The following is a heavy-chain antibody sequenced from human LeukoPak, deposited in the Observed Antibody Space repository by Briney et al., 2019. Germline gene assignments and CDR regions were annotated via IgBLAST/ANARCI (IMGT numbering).Heavy chain of an antibody. CDR1: GFTFSSYS. Sequence: PGGSLRLSCAASGFTFSSYSMNWVRQAPGKGLEWVSSISSSSSYIYYADSVKGRFTISRDNAKNSLHLQMNSLRVEDTAVYFCAKVGSDNWFDPWGQGTLVTVSS. CDR2: ISSSSSYI. D-gene: IGHD2-15*01. CDR3: AKVGSDNWFDP. V-gene: IGHV3-21*01. J-gene: IGHJ5*02.